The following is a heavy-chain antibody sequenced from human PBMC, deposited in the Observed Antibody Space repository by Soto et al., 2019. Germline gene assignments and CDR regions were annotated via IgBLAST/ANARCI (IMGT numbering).Heavy chain of an antibody. CDR2: INSDGSST. CDR3: ASHTLAAFDY. CDR1: QFTFSSYW. D-gene: IGHD6-13*01. V-gene: IGHV3-74*01. J-gene: IGHJ4*02. Sequence: GGSLRLSCAASQFTFSSYWMHWVRQAPGKGLVWVSRINSDGSSTNYADSVKGRFTISRDNAKNTLYLQMNSLRAEDTAVYYCASHTLAAFDYWGQGTLVTVSS.